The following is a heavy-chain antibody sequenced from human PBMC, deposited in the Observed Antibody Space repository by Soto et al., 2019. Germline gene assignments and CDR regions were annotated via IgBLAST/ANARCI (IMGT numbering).Heavy chain of an antibody. CDR3: AKXYYYGSGSYLAQYYFDN. J-gene: IGHJ4*02. V-gene: IGHV3-23*01. D-gene: IGHD3-10*01. CDR2: ISGSGGST. CDR1: GFTFSSYA. Sequence: GGSLTLSCTASGFTFSSYAMSWVRQAPGKGLEWVSAISGSGGSTYYADSVKGRFTISRDNSKNTLYLQMNSLRAEDTAVYYCAKXYYYGSGSYLAQYYFDNWGQGTLVTVSS.